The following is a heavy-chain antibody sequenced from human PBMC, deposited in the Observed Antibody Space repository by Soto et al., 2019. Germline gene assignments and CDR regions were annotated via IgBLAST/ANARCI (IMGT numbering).Heavy chain of an antibody. CDR1: GFTFSSYA. CDR3: VKDHSSTSRTRFYYYYGMDV. V-gene: IGHV3-64D*06. Sequence: PGGSLRLSCSASGFTFSSYAMHWVRQAPGKGLEYVSAISSNGGSTYYADSVKGRFTISRDNSKNTLYLQMSSLRAEDTAVYYCVKDHSSTSRTRFYYYYGMDVWGKGTTVTVSS. J-gene: IGHJ6*04. D-gene: IGHD2-2*01. CDR2: ISSNGGST.